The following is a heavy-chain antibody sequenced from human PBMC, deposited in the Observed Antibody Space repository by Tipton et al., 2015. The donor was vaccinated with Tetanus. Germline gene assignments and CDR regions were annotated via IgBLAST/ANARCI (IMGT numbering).Heavy chain of an antibody. CDR3: ARIRQVGKPGPFFDY. CDR1: GDSISRFY. D-gene: IGHD7-27*01. V-gene: IGHV4-59*01. Sequence: GLVKPSETLSLTCTMSGDSISRFYWSWIRQPPGKGLEWIGYIYYSGSTNYNPSLKSRVTISVDTSKNQFSLKLSSVTAADTAVYYCARIRQVGKPGPFFDYWGQGTLVTVSS. J-gene: IGHJ4*02. CDR2: IYYSGST.